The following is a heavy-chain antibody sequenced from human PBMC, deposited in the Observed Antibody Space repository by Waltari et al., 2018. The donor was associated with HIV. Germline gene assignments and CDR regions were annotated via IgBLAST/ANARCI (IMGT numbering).Heavy chain of an antibody. CDR2: INACNGKT. CDR1: GYTFTSYS. V-gene: IGHV1-3*01. CDR3: AREKNIPEKYHGMDV. Sequence: QVQLVQSGAEVKKPGASVKVSCKASGYTFTSYSMHWVRQAPGRRFEWMGWINACNGKTKYSQKMQGRVTITRDTSASTAYMELTSLRSEDTAVYYCAREKNIPEKYHGMDVWGQGTTVTVSS. J-gene: IGHJ6*02.